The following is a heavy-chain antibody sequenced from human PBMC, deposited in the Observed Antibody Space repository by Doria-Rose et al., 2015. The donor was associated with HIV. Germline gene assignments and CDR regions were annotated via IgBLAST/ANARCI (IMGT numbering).Heavy chain of an antibody. CDR1: GVSLSSPGMG. V-gene: IGHV2-26*01. Sequence: QVTLKESGPVLVKPTETHTLTCTVSGVSLSSPGMGVSWIRQPPGKALEWLANIFSDDDRSYKSSLKSRLTISRGTSKSQVVLTMTDMDPVDTATYYCARIKSSRWYHKYYFDFWGQGALVIVSA. D-gene: IGHD6-13*01. J-gene: IGHJ4*02. CDR2: IFSDDDR. CDR3: ARIKSSRWYHKYYFDF.